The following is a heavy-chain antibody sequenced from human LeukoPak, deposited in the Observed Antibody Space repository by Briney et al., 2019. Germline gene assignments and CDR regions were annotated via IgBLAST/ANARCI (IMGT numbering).Heavy chain of an antibody. CDR3: ARESESSGWYDY. CDR2: ISGDGGST. CDR1: GFMFHDYA. V-gene: IGHV3-43*02. J-gene: IGHJ4*02. Sequence: GGSLGLSCAAPGFMFHDYAIHWVRQAPGKGLEWVSLISGDGGSTFYADSVKGRFTISRDNSKNSLYLQMNSLRSDGTALYYCARESESSGWYDYWGQGTLVTVSS. D-gene: IGHD6-19*01.